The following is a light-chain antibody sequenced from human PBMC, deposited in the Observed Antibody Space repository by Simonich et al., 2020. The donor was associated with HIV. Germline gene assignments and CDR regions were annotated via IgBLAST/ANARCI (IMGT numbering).Light chain of an antibody. Sequence: DIQMTQSPSTLSASVGNRVTITCRASQSISSCLAWYQQKPGKAPKLLIYKASSLEIVVPSRFSGSGSGTEFTLTISSLQPDDFATYYCQQYNSYSRTFGQGTKVEIK. V-gene: IGKV1-5*03. J-gene: IGKJ1*01. CDR2: KAS. CDR3: QQYNSYSRT. CDR1: QSISSC.